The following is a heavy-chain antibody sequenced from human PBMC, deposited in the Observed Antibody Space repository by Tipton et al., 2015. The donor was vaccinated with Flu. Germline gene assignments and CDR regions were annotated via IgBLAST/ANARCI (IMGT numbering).Heavy chain of an antibody. J-gene: IGHJ3*02. CDR1: AGSFSSGDYY. D-gene: IGHD3-3*01. Sequence: LRLSCTVSAGSFSSGDYYWSSLRQHPGKGLEWIGYIYHTGPTYYNPSLKSRLIISLDTSKNQFSLKLSSVTAADTAVYYCARDFSHGFDIWGQGTMVTVSS. CDR2: IYHTGPT. CDR3: ARDFSHGFDI. V-gene: IGHV4-31*03.